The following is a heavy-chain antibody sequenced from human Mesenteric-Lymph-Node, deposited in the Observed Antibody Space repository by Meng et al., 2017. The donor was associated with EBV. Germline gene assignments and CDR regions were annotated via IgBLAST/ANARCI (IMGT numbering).Heavy chain of an antibody. CDR1: VFTFSSYS. V-gene: IGHV3-21*01. CDR2: ISSSSSYI. D-gene: IGHD2-15*01. Sequence: EVQLVESVGGLVKPGGSLRLSCAASVFTFSSYSMNWVRQAPGKGLEWVSSISSSSSYIYYADSVKGRFTISRDNAKNSLYLQMNSLRAEDTAVYYCARVDGDGYCSGGSCYSLDYWGQGTLVNVSS. CDR3: ARVDGDGYCSGGSCYSLDY. J-gene: IGHJ4*02.